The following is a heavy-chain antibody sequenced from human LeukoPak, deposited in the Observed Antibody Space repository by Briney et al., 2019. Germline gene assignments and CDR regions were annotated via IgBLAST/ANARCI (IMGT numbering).Heavy chain of an antibody. CDR1: RFTFSTYA. Sequence: GGSLRLSCAASRFTFSTYAMHWVRQAPGKGLEWVAVISYDGTNKNYADSVKGRFTISRDNSKNTLYLQMNSLRAEDTAVYYRTRGPGYHDSSYLDYWGQGTLVTVSS. J-gene: IGHJ4*02. V-gene: IGHV3-30*04. CDR2: ISYDGTNK. D-gene: IGHD3-22*01. CDR3: TRGPGYHDSSYLDY.